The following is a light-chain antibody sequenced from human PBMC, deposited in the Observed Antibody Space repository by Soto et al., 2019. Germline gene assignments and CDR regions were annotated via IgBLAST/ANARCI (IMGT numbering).Light chain of an antibody. CDR1: QSISRW. CDR3: QQYNSYSRK. Sequence: DIQMTQSPSTLSVSVGDRVTITCRASQSISRWLVWYQQKPGKAPKLLIYDASSLQSGVPSRFSGSGSGTEFTLTISSLQPNDLATYYCQQYNSYSRKFGQGTKVDIK. V-gene: IGKV1-5*01. CDR2: DAS. J-gene: IGKJ1*01.